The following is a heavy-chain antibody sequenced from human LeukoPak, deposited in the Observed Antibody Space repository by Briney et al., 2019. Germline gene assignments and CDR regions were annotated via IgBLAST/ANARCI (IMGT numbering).Heavy chain of an antibody. Sequence: GGSLRLSCAASGFRFNNYAMSWVRQAPGKGLEWVSSISGSTTEPHYADSVGGRFTISRDNSRNTLYLHMNSLRAEDTAVYYCAKAQHGYTNSPFDYWGQGTVVTVSS. V-gene: IGHV3-23*01. CDR1: GFRFNNYA. CDR3: AKAQHGYTNSPFDY. CDR2: ISGSTTEP. D-gene: IGHD6-6*01. J-gene: IGHJ4*02.